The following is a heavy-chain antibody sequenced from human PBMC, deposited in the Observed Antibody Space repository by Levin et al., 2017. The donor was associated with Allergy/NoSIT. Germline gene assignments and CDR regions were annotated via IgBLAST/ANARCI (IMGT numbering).Heavy chain of an antibody. Sequence: SETLSLTCTVSGGSISSSRYYWGWIRQPPGKGLDWIGSIYYSGSTYYNPSLKSRVTISVDTSKNQFSLKLSSVTAADTAVYYYARDPSSSSMAVRFDYWGQGNLVTVSS. CDR2: IYYSGST. CDR1: GGSISSSRYY. V-gene: IGHV4-39*07. J-gene: IGHJ4*02. CDR3: ARDPSSSSMAVRFDY. D-gene: IGHD6-6*01.